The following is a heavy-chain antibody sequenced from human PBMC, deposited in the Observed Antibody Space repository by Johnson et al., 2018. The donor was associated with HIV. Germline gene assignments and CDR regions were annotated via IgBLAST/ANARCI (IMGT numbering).Heavy chain of an antibody. CDR1: GFTFSSYA. Sequence: QMQLVESGGGVVQPGRSLRLSCAASGFTFSSYAMHWVRQAPGKGLEWVAVISYDGSNKYYADSVKGRFTISRDNSKNTLYLQMNSLRAEDTAVYYCARGSTVTTLSGAFDIWGQGTLVTVSS. CDR2: ISYDGSNK. CDR3: ARGSTVTTLSGAFDI. J-gene: IGHJ3*02. D-gene: IGHD4-11*01. V-gene: IGHV3-30*04.